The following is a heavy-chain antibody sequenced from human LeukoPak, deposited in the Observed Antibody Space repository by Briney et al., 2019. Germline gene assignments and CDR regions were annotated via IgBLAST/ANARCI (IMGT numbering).Heavy chain of an antibody. Sequence: GRSLRLSCAASGFTFSSYGMHWVRQAPGKGLEWVAVIWYDGSNKYYADSVKGRFTISRDNSKNTLYLQMNSLRAEDTAVYYCARDMGKSGAFDIWGQGTVVTASS. CDR1: GFTFSSYG. D-gene: IGHD1-26*01. V-gene: IGHV3-33*01. CDR3: ARDMGKSGAFDI. J-gene: IGHJ3*02. CDR2: IWYDGSNK.